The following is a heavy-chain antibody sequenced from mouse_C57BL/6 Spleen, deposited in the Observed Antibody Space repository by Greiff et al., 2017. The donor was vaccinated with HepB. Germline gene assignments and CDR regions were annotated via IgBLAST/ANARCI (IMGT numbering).Heavy chain of an antibody. D-gene: IGHD2-2*01. CDR2: ISDGGSYT. Sequence: EVKLMESGGGLVKPGGSLKLSCAASGFTFSSYAMSWVRQTPEKRLEWVATISDGGSYTYYPDNVKGRFTISRDNAKNNLYLQMSHLKSEDTAMYYCASSSTMVTTPFAYWGQGTLVTVSA. CDR3: ASSSTMVTTPFAY. V-gene: IGHV5-4*03. CDR1: GFTFSSYA. J-gene: IGHJ3*01.